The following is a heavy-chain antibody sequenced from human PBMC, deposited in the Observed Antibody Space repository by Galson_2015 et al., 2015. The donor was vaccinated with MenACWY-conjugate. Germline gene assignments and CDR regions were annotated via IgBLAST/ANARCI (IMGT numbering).Heavy chain of an antibody. CDR1: GFTFSTYW. V-gene: IGHV3-7*03. J-gene: IGHJ4*02. D-gene: IGHD3-10*01. CDR3: ARGFISPTY. CDR2: IKQDGTEI. Sequence: SLRLSCAASGFTFSTYWMSWVRQAPGKGLEWVASIKQDGTEISYVDSMKGQFTISRDNAKNSLYLQLNSLRAEDTAVYYCARGFISPTYWGQGTLVTVSS.